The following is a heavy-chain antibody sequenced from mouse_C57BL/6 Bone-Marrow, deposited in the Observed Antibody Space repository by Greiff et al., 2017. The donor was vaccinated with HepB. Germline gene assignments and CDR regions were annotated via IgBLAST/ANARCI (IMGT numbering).Heavy chain of an antibody. CDR2: ISSGGSYT. CDR1: GFTFSSYG. Sequence: DVQLVESGGDLVKPGGSLKLSCAASGFTFSSYGMSWVRQTPDKRLEWVATISSGGSYTYYPDSVKGRFTISRDNAKNTLYLQMSSLKSEDTAMYYCARHGGNFGYWGQGTTLTVSS. V-gene: IGHV5-6*01. J-gene: IGHJ2*01. CDR3: ARHGGNFGY.